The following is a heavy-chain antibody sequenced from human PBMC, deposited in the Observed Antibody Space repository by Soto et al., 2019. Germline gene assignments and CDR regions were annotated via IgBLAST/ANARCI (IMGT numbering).Heavy chain of an antibody. J-gene: IGHJ4*02. CDR3: ARDLGNQGLFDY. D-gene: IGHD1-1*01. V-gene: IGHV4-4*02. Sequence: SETLSLTCAVSGASINSNNWWSWVRQPPGKGLEWIAEIFHSGSNNYNPSLMSRVTISVDKSKNQFSLELTSVTAADSAVYYCARDLGNQGLFDYWGQGTLVTVSS. CDR1: GASINSNNW. CDR2: IFHSGSN.